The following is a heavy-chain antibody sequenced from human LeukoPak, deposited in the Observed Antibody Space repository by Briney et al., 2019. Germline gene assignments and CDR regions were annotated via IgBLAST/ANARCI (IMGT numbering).Heavy chain of an antibody. CDR3: ARPYYYGSGSLLFDY. D-gene: IGHD3-10*01. J-gene: IGHJ4*02. Sequence: GESLEISCKGSGYSFTSYWIGWVRQMPGKRLEWMGIIYPGDSDTRYSPSFQGQVTISADKSISTAYLQWSSLKASDTAMYYCARPYYYGSGSLLFDYWGQGTLVTVSS. CDR1: GYSFTSYW. V-gene: IGHV5-51*01. CDR2: IYPGDSDT.